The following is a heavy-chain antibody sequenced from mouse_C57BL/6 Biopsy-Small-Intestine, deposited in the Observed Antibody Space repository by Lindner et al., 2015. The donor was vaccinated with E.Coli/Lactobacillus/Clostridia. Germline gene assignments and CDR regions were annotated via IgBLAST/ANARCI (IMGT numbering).Heavy chain of an antibody. CDR3: AKSPLAYGNYYYAMDY. CDR2: IWAGGST. Sequence: VQLQESGPVLVAPSQSLSITCTVSGFSLTSYGVHWVRQPPGKGLEWLGVIWAGGSTNYNSALMSRLSISKDNSKSRVFLKMNSLQTDDTAMYYCAKSPLAYGNYYYAMDYWGQGTSVTVSS. J-gene: IGHJ4*01. CDR1: GFSLTSYG. D-gene: IGHD2-1*01. V-gene: IGHV2-9*02.